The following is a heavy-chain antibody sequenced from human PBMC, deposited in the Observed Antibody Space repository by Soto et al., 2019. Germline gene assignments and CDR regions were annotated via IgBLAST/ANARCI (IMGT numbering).Heavy chain of an antibody. CDR3: TRGDMALNDY. Sequence: SCRASGYTFTSHCMSWVRQAPGKGLEWISFIRNKAYRGTTKYAASVRGRFTISRDDSKSIAYLQMNSLKTEDTAVYYCTRGDMALNDYWGQGTLVTVSS. V-gene: IGHV3-49*02. D-gene: IGHD2-15*01. CDR2: IRNKAYRGTT. J-gene: IGHJ4*02. CDR1: GYTFTSHC.